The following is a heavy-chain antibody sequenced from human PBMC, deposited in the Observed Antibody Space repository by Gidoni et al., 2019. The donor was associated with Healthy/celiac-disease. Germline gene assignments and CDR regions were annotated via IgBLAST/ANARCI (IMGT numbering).Heavy chain of an antibody. Sequence: QVQLVESGGGVVQPGGSLRLSCAASGFTFSSYGMHWVRQAPGKGLEWVAFIRYDGSNKYYADSVKGRFTISRDNSKNTLYLQMNSLRAEDTAVYYCWRGWELSNEGDCWGQGTLVTVSS. CDR1: GFTFSSYG. D-gene: IGHD1-26*01. J-gene: IGHJ4*02. CDR2: IRYDGSNK. CDR3: WRGWELSNEGDC. V-gene: IGHV3-30*02.